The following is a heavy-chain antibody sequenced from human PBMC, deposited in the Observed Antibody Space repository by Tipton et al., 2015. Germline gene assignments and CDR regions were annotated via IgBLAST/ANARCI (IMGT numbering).Heavy chain of an antibody. CDR1: GGSVCNGNFY. CDR2: LYYCGNT. J-gene: IGHJ4*02. Sequence: TLSLTCTVSGGSVCNGNFYWTWIRQPPGKSLEWIGHLYYCGNTNYSPSLKSRVTISVDTPKNQFSLHLSSVTAADTAVYYCARDPSDGYGHFDYWGQGTLVTVSS. V-gene: IGHV4-61*01. D-gene: IGHD5-18*01. CDR3: ARDPSDGYGHFDY.